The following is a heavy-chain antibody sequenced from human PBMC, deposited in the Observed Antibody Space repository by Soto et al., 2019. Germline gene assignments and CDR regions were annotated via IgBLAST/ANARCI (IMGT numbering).Heavy chain of an antibody. V-gene: IGHV4-31*03. CDR3: ARYPGRITMVRGVIIEGGYFDY. Sequence: SETLSLTCTVSGGSIISGGYYFICIRQHPWKGLELIGYIYYSGSTYYNPSLKSRVTISVDTSKNQFSLKLSSVTAADTAVYYCARYPGRITMVRGVIIEGGYFDYWGQGTLVTV. CDR1: GGSIISGGYY. CDR2: IYYSGST. J-gene: IGHJ4*02. D-gene: IGHD3-10*01.